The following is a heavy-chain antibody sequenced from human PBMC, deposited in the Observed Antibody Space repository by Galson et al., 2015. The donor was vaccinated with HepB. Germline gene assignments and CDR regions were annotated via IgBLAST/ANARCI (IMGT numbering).Heavy chain of an antibody. D-gene: IGHD6-19*01. CDR1: GFTFSSYA. CDR2: ISGSGGST. CDR3: AKSYREWQWLVPGFDY. V-gene: IGHV3-23*01. Sequence: SLRLSCAASGFTFSSYAMSWVRQAPGKGLEWVSAISGSGGSTYYADSVKGRFTISRDNSKNTLYLQMNSLRAEDTAVYYCAKSYREWQWLVPGFDYWGQGTLVTVSS. J-gene: IGHJ4*02.